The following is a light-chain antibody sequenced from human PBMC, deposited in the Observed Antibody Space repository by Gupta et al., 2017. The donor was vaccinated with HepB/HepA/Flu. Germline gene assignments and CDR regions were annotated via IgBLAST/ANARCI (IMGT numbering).Light chain of an antibody. V-gene: IGKV2-28*01. J-gene: IGKJ1*01. Sequence: DIVMTQSPLSLPVSPGEPASISCRSSQSLLHSNGYNYLDWYVQKQGQSPQLLIYWVSNRASGVPDRFSGRGSGTDFTLKISRVEAEDVGVYYCMQSLQSPRTFGQGTKVEIK. CDR3: MQSLQSPRT. CDR1: QSLLHSNGYNY. CDR2: WVS.